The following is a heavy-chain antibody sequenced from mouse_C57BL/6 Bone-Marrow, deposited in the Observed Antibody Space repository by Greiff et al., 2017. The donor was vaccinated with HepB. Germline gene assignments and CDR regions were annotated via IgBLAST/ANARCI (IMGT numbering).Heavy chain of an antibody. J-gene: IGHJ3*01. CDR3: ASGYYGSSLFAY. Sequence: QVQLQQPGAELVRPGSSVKLSCKASGYTFTSYWMHWVKQRPIQGLEWIGNIDPSDSETHYNQKFKDKATLTVDKSSSTAYMQLSSLTSEDSAVYYCASGYYGSSLFAYWGQGTRVTVSA. D-gene: IGHD1-1*01. CDR1: GYTFTSYW. CDR2: IDPSDSET. V-gene: IGHV1-52*01.